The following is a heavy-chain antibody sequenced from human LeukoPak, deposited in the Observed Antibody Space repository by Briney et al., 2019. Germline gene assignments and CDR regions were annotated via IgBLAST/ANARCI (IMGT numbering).Heavy chain of an antibody. J-gene: IGHJ5*01. D-gene: IGHD3-10*01. CDR1: GGSISGYY. V-gene: IGHV4-59*01. CDR2: IYYTGST. CDR3: ARHYGSGKLWFDS. Sequence: NPSETLSLTCTVSGGSISGYYWSWIRQPPGKGLEWIGYIYYTGSTNYNPSLKSRVTISVDTSKNQFSLKLSSVTAADTAVYYCARHYGSGKLWFDSWGQGTLVTVSS.